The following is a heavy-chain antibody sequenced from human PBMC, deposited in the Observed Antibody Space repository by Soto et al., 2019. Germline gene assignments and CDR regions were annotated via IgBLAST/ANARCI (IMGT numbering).Heavy chain of an antibody. CDR2: IWYDGSNK. V-gene: IGHV3-33*01. CDR3: ARDKTDKHDYGDYYFDY. CDR1: GFTFSSYG. Sequence: QVQLVESGGGVVQPGRSLRLSCAASGFTFSSYGMHWVRQAPGKGLEWVAVIWYDGSNKYYADSVKGRFTISRDNSKNTLYLQMNSLRAEDTAVYYYARDKTDKHDYGDYYFDYWGQGTLVTVSS. D-gene: IGHD4-17*01. J-gene: IGHJ4*02.